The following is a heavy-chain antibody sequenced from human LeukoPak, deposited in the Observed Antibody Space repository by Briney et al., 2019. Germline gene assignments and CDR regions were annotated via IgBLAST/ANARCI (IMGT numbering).Heavy chain of an antibody. CDR2: ISGSGGTT. V-gene: IGHV3-23*01. CDR3: AKDATPLTTVVTGGDY. CDR1: GFTFSNYA. J-gene: IGHJ4*02. D-gene: IGHD4-23*01. Sequence: GGSLRLSCAASGFTFSNYAMSWVRQAPGKGLEWVSVISGSGGTTHYADSVKGRFTISRDNSNNTLHLQMNSLRADDTAIYYCAKDATPLTTVVTGGDYWGQGTLVTVSS.